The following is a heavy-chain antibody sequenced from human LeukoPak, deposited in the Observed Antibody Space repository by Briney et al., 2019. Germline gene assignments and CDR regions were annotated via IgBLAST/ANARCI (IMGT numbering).Heavy chain of an antibody. CDR2: ISAYNGNT. Sequence: ASVKVSCKASGYTFTSYGISWVRQAPGQGLEWMGWISAYNGNTNYAQKLQGRVTMTTDTSTSTAYMELRSLRSDDTAVYYCTRAVITFGAAVAKGFDSWGQGTLVTVSS. V-gene: IGHV1-18*01. D-gene: IGHD3-16*01. J-gene: IGHJ4*02. CDR1: GYTFTSYG. CDR3: TRAVITFGAAVAKGFDS.